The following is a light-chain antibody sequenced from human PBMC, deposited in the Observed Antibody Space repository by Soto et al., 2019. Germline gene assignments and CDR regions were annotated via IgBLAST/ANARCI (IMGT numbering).Light chain of an antibody. J-gene: IGLJ2*01. Sequence: QPVLTQSPSASASLGASVKLTCTLSSGHSSYAIAWHQQQPEKGPRYLMKLNSDGSHNKGDGIPDRFSGSSSGAERYLTISSLQSEGEADYYCQTWGTGIQVFGGGTKVTVL. CDR3: QTWGTGIQV. CDR2: LNSDGSH. V-gene: IGLV4-69*01. CDR1: SGHSSYA.